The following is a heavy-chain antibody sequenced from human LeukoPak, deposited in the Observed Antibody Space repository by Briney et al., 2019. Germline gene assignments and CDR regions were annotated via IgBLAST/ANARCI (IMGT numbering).Heavy chain of an antibody. D-gene: IGHD1-1*01. V-gene: IGHV4-31*03. CDR2: FFYSGST. J-gene: IGHJ4*02. Sequence: SETLSLTCTVSGASISRGGYFWGWIRQHPWKGPERLGYFFYSGSTYYNLSLKSRVTISVDTSKTQTSLKLSSLTAADTAVYYCARAPGSAYNAYYFDYWGQGTLVTVSS. CDR3: ARAPGSAYNAYYFDY. CDR1: GASISRGGYF.